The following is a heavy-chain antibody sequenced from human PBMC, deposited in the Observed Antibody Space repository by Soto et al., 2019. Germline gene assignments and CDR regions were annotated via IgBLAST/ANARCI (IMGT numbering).Heavy chain of an antibody. V-gene: IGHV1-8*01. D-gene: IGHD6-13*01. CDR2: MNPNSGNT. CDR1: GYTFTSYD. Sequence: QVQLVQSGAEVKKPGASVKVSCKASGYTFTSYDINWVRQATGQGLEWMGWMNPNSGNTGYAQKSQGRVIMTRNTSISTAYMELSSLRSEDTAVYYCAREHSSSWRFDYWGQGTLVTVSS. J-gene: IGHJ4*02. CDR3: AREHSSSWRFDY.